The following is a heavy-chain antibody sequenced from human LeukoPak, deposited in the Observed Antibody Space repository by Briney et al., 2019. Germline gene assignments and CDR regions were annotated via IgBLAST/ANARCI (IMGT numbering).Heavy chain of an antibody. D-gene: IGHD4-17*01. CDR3: AKDPNGDYVGAFDS. CDR2: ISASGDYT. V-gene: IGHV3-23*01. CDR1: GFTFSAYA. Sequence: PGGSLRLSCAASGFTFSAYAVIWVRQAPGKGLEWVSAISASGDYTHYADSVKGRFDISRDNSKNTVYLQMSSLRAEDAAPYYCAKDPNGDYVGAFDSWGQGTTVIVSS. J-gene: IGHJ3*02.